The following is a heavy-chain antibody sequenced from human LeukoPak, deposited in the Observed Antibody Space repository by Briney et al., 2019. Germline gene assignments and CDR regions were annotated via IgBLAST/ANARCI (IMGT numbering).Heavy chain of an antibody. Sequence: GGSLRLSCAASGFTFSSYSMDWVRQAPGKGLEWVSSISSSSSYIYYADSVKGRFTISRDNAKNSLYLQMNSLRAEDTAVYYCARAIPYYYDSSGPPPVDYWGQGTLVTVSS. CDR1: GFTFSSYS. CDR2: ISSSSSYI. V-gene: IGHV3-21*01. D-gene: IGHD3-22*01. J-gene: IGHJ4*02. CDR3: ARAIPYYYDSSGPPPVDY.